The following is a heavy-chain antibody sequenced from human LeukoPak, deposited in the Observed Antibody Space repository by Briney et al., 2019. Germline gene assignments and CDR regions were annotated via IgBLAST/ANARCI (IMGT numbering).Heavy chain of an antibody. J-gene: IGHJ4*02. V-gene: IGHV4-34*01. CDR3: ASTRGYSYGLTDY. Sequence: SETLSLTCAVYGGSFSGYYWSWIRQPPGKGLEWIGEINHSGSTNYNPSLKSRVTISVDTSKNQFSLKLSPVTAADTAVYYCASTRGYSYGLTDYWGQGTLVTVSS. CDR2: INHSGST. CDR1: GGSFSGYY. D-gene: IGHD5-18*01.